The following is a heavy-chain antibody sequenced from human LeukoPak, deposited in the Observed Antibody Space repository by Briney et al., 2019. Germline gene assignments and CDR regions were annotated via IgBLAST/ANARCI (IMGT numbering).Heavy chain of an antibody. J-gene: IGHJ4*02. CDR2: ISGGSGST. CDR1: GFTFSNYA. V-gene: IGHV3-23*01. Sequence: GGSLRLSCTASGFTFSNYAMSWVRQAPGKGLHWVSAISGGSGSTYYTDSVKGRFTISRDNSKNTLYLQMNSLRAEDTAVYYCAARRYYYDSSGYYGPVDYWGQGTLVTVSS. CDR3: AARRYYYDSSGYYGPVDY. D-gene: IGHD3-22*01.